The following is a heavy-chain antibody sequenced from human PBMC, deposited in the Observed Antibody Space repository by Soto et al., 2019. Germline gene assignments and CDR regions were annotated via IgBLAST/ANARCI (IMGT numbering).Heavy chain of an antibody. D-gene: IGHD2-21*01. CDR1: GFSLSTSGVG. CDR3: AHRGSRGDFDY. V-gene: IGHV2-5*02. Sequence: QITLKESGPPLVKPTQTLTLTCTFSGFSLSTSGVGVAWIRQPPGKALEWLALIYWDDDKRYRSSLRSRLTITKDTSKNQVVLTMTNMDPVDTAIYYCAHRGSRGDFDYWGQGTLVTVSS. CDR2: IYWDDDK. J-gene: IGHJ4*02.